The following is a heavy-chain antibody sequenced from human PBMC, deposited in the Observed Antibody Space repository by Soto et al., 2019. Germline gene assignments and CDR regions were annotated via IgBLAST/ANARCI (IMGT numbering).Heavy chain of an antibody. CDR1: EFTFSGRW. V-gene: IGHV3-74*01. J-gene: IGHJ6*03. CDR3: ARGWFGPDV. Sequence: EVQLVESGGGLVQPGGSLRLSCAASEFTFSGRWLHWVRQAPGKGLGWVSGIDKVGTDSTYADSVKGRFTSSRDNAKNTVYLQMNSLRVEDTAVYYCARGWFGPDVWGKGTTVTVSS. CDR2: IDKVGTDS. D-gene: IGHD3-10*01.